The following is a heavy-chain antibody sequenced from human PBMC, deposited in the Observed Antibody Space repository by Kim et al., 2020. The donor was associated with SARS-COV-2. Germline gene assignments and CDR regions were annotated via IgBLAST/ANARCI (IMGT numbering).Heavy chain of an antibody. J-gene: IGHJ4*02. D-gene: IGHD3-10*01. Sequence: VKGRFTISRDDSKSTLYLQMNSLKTEDTAVYYCTTDRRITMVRGVYYFDYWGQGTLVTVSS. CDR3: TTDRRITMVRGVYYFDY. V-gene: IGHV3-15*01.